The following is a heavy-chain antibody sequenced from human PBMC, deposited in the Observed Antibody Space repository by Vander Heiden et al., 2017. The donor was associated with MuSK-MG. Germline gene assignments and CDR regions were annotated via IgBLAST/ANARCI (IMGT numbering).Heavy chain of an antibody. CDR1: GFTFSNYW. V-gene: IGHV3-74*01. CDR2: INSDESTT. Sequence: EVQLVESGGGLVQPGGSLRLSCAASGFTFSNYWMHWVRQAPGKGLVWVSRINSDESTTTYADSVKGRFTISRDNAKNTLYLKMNSLRAEDTAVYYCARGISPGGYYYGSGSSDYWGQGTLVTVSS. D-gene: IGHD3-10*01. CDR3: ARGISPGGYYYGSGSSDY. J-gene: IGHJ4*02.